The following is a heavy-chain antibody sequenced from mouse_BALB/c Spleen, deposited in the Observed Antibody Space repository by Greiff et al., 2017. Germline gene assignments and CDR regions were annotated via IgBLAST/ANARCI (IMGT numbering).Heavy chain of an antibody. J-gene: IGHJ1*01. CDR2: IYPGNSDT. V-gene: IGHV1-5*01. CDR3: TRSDLPAYFDV. D-gene: IGHD5-5*01. Sequence: EVQLQQSATVLARPGASVKMSCKASGYTFTSYWMHWVKQRPGQGLEWIGAIYPGNSDTSYNQKFKGKAKLTAVTSTSTAYMELSSLTNEDSAVYYCTRSDLPAYFDVWGAGTTVTVSS. CDR1: GYTFTSYW.